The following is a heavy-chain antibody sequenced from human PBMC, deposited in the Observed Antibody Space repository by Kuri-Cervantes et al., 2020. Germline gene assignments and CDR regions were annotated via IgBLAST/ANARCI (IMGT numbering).Heavy chain of an antibody. CDR3: ARVNYYDSSRNAFDI. CDR2: INPSGGST. J-gene: IGHJ3*02. Sequence: ASVKVSCRASGYTFTSYYMHWVRQAPGQGLEWMGIINPSGGSTSYAQKFQGRVTMTRDTSTSTVYMELSSLRSEDTAVYYCARVNYYDSSRNAFDIWGQGTMVTVSS. CDR1: GYTFTSYY. V-gene: IGHV1-46*01. D-gene: IGHD3-22*01.